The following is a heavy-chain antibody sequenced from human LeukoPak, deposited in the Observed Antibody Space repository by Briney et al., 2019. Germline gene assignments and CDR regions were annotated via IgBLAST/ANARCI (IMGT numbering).Heavy chain of an antibody. V-gene: IGHV1-18*01. CDR3: ARDFEGAAGIHDAFDI. CDR2: ISAYNGNT. J-gene: IGHJ3*02. Sequence: GASVKVSCKASGYTFTSYGIRWVRQAPGQGLEWMGWISAYNGNTNYAQKFQGRVTMTTDTSTSTAYMELRSLRSDDTAVYYRARDFEGAAGIHDAFDIWGQGTMVTVSS. D-gene: IGHD6-13*01. CDR1: GYTFTSYG.